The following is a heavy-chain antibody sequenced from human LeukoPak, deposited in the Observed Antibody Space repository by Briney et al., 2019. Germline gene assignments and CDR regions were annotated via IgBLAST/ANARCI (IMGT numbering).Heavy chain of an antibody. CDR3: ARGSLLWFGELLDY. CDR2: TYYRSKWYN. J-gene: IGHJ4*02. Sequence: SQTLSLTCAISGDSVSSNSAAWNWIRQSPSRGLEWLGRTYYRSKWYNDYAVSVKSRITINPDTSKNQFSPQLNSVTPEDTAVYYCARGSLLWFGELLDYWGQGTLVTVSS. V-gene: IGHV6-1*01. D-gene: IGHD3-10*01. CDR1: GDSVSSNSAA.